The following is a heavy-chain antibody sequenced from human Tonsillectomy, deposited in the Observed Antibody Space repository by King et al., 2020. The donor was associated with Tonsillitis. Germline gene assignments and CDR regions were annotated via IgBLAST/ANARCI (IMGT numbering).Heavy chain of an antibody. CDR2: ISYDGSSD. CDR1: GFTFSHYA. CDR3: ARDVGRRGGGYDGGYFQR. D-gene: IGHD1-26*01. Sequence: VQLVESGGGVVQPGRSLRLSCAASGFTFSHYAMHWVRQAPGKGLEWVAIISYDGSSDDYADSVKGRFTISRDNSEGTLFLQMNSLRDEDTATYYCARDVGRRGGGYDGGYFQRWGQGTLVSVSS. V-gene: IGHV3-30-3*01. J-gene: IGHJ1*01.